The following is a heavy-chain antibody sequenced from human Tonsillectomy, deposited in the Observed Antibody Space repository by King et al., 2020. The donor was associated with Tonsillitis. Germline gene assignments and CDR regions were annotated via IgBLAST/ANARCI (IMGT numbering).Heavy chain of an antibody. CDR1: GGTFSSDA. CDR2: ITPMCGTA. V-gene: IGHV1-69*01. D-gene: IGHD6-19*01. CDR3: ARDQMIGSSGWFRGWYDP. J-gene: IGHJ5*02. Sequence: VQLVESGAEVKKPGSSVKVSCRASGGTFSSDAISWVRQAPGQGLEWMGGITPMCGTAKYAQKFQGRVTITADESTSTAYMNLSSLSSEDTAVYYCARDQMIGSSGWFRGWYDPWGQGTLVSVSS.